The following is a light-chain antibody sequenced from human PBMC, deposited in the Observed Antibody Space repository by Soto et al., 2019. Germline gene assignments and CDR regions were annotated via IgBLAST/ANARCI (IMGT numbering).Light chain of an antibody. CDR2: KVS. V-gene: IGKV2-30*02. CDR1: QSLVHSDGNTY. Sequence: DVVMTQSPLSLPVTLGQPASISCRSSQSLVHSDGNTYLNWFHQRPGQSPRRLIYKVSNRDSGVPNRFSGSGSDTDFTLKISGVEAEDVGVYYCMQGTHWPPYTFRQRTKLEIK. J-gene: IGKJ2*01. CDR3: MQGTHWPPYT.